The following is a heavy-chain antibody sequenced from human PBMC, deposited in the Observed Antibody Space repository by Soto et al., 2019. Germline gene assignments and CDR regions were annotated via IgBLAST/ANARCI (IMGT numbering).Heavy chain of an antibody. CDR2: TFYTGST. D-gene: IGHD3-16*01. CDR1: GVSTGTNY. Sequence: QVLVQESGPGLVRPSETLSLTCNISGVSTGTNYCTWVRQSPGRGLEWIASTFYTGSTTYNPALTRRVSISVDTPKKFYSLKLTSVTAADTAIYYCATALGGGIMDVWGRGTTVTVSS. V-gene: IGHV4-59*01. J-gene: IGHJ6*02. CDR3: ATALGGGIMDV.